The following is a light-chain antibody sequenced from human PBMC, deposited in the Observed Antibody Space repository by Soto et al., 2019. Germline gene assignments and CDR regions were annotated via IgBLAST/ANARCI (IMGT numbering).Light chain of an antibody. CDR2: DAS. CDR3: QQRSDWPST. V-gene: IGKV3-11*01. J-gene: IGKJ4*01. Sequence: EIVLTQSPATLSLSPGERATLSCRASQSVSSYLAWYQQKPGQAPRLLIYDASNRATGIPARFSGRGSGTDFTLTISSLEPDDVAVYYCQQRSDWPSTFGGGTKVQIK. CDR1: QSVSSY.